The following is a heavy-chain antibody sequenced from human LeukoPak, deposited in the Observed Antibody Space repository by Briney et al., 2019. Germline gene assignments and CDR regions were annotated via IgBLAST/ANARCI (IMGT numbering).Heavy chain of an antibody. CDR3: SKAGRNGLILVVPFFDY. CDR1: GFTFSSYG. CDR2: IRYDGSNK. V-gene: IGHV3-30*02. J-gene: IGHJ4*02. Sequence: GGSLRLSCAASGFTFSSYGMHWVRQAPGKGLEWVAFIRYDGSNKYYADSVEGRFTISRDNSKHTLYLQMNSLRAEDTAVYYCSKAGRNGLILVVPFFDYWGQGTLVTVSS. D-gene: IGHD2-2*01.